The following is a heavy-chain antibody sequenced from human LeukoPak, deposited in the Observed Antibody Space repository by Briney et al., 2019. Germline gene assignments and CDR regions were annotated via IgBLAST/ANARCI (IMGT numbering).Heavy chain of an antibody. CDR2: VHLDGRT. D-gene: IGHD3-3*01. Sequence: SSETLSLTCGVSGGSVINTNWWTWVRQPPGKGLEWIGEVHLDGRTNYNPPLESRLTMSVDVSENQVSLKLTSVTAADTAVYYCAREGGFYRPLDYSGQGTLVTVSS. V-gene: IGHV4-4*02. J-gene: IGHJ4*02. CDR3: AREGGFYRPLDY. CDR1: GGSVINTNW.